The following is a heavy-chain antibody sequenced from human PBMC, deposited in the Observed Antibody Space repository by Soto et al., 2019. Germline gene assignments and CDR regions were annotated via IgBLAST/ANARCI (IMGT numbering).Heavy chain of an antibody. J-gene: IGHJ6*02. CDR1: GGSISSGDYY. Sequence: SETLSLTCTVSGGSISSGDYYWSWIRQPPGKGLEWIGYIYYSGSTYYNPSLKSRVTISVDTSKNQFSLKLSSVTAADTAVYYCARGPQKVRVDIVAYGMDVWGQGTTVTVSS. CDR3: ARGPQKVRVDIVAYGMDV. CDR2: IYYSGST. D-gene: IGHD5-12*01. V-gene: IGHV4-30-4*01.